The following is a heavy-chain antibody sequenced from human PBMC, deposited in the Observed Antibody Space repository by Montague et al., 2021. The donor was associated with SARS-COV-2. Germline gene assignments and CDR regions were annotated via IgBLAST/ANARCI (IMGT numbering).Heavy chain of an antibody. CDR1: GFSFSTSGMC. D-gene: IGHD3-10*01. J-gene: IGHJ3*02. Sequence: PALVTPTQTLTLTCTFSGFSFSTSGMCVSWIRQPPGKALEWLARIDWDDDKYYSTSLKTRLTIPKDTSKNQVVLTMTNMGPVNTATYYCARIWFIHHRNAFDIWGQGTMVTVSS. V-gene: IGHV2-70*11. CDR2: IDWDDDK. CDR3: ARIWFIHHRNAFDI.